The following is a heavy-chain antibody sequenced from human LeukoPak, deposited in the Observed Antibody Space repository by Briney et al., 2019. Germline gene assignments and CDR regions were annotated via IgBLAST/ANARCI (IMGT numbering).Heavy chain of an antibody. CDR1: GFTVSSNY. V-gene: IGHV3-66*01. J-gene: IGHJ6*02. CDR3: AKEGYDSSGYSGYYGMDV. CDR2: IYSGGST. Sequence: GGSLRLSCAVSGFTVSSNYMSWVRQAPGKGLEWVSVIYSGGSTYYADSVKGRFTISRDNSKNTLYLQMNSLRAEDTAVYYCAKEGYDSSGYSGYYGMDVWGQGTTVTVSS. D-gene: IGHD3-22*01.